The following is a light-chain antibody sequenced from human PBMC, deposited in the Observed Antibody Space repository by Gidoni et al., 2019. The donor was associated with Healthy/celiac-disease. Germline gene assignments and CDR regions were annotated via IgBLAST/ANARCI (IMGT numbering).Light chain of an antibody. CDR3: QQLNSYHPLT. CDR2: AAS. CDR1: HGISSY. Sequence: DIQLTHAPSFLSASVGDRVTSTCRASHGISSYLAWYQQKPGKAPKLLIYAASTLQSVVPSRFSGSGSGTEFTLTISSLQPEDFATYYCQQLNSYHPLTFGGGTKVEIK. V-gene: IGKV1-9*01. J-gene: IGKJ4*01.